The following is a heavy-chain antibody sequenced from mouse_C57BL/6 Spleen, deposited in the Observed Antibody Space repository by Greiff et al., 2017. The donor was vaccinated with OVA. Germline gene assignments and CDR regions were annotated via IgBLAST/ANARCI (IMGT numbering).Heavy chain of an antibody. CDR1: GYAFSSYW. CDR2: IYPGDGDT. J-gene: IGHJ1*03. Sequence: VQLQQSGAELVKPGASVKISCKASGYAFSSYWMNWVKQRPGKGLEWIGQIYPGDGDTNYNGKFKGKATRTADKSSSTAYMQLSSLTSEDTAVYYCARGGDGYYPWYFDVWGTGTTVTVSS. V-gene: IGHV1-80*01. D-gene: IGHD2-3*01. CDR3: ARGGDGYYPWYFDV.